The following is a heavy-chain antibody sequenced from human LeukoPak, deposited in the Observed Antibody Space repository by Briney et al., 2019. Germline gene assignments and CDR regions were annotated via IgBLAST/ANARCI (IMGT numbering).Heavy chain of an antibody. D-gene: IGHD5-18*01. V-gene: IGHV4-39*01. CDR3: VSPRGFSYGYFDY. CDR1: GGSISSSSAY. CDR2: IYYSKNT. J-gene: IGHJ4*02. Sequence: PSETLSLTCTVSGGSISSSSAYWRWIRQPPGKGLVWIGSIYYSKNTYYNPSLKSRVTISADTSKNQFSLTLGTVSATDTAVYYCVSPRGFSYGYFDYWGQGTLVTVSS.